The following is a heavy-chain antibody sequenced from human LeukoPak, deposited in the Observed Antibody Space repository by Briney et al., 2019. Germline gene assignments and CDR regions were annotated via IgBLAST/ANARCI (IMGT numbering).Heavy chain of an antibody. CDR3: ARTTIFGVGFDY. V-gene: IGHV3-53*01. CDR1: GFTVSSNN. J-gene: IGHJ4*02. D-gene: IGHD3-3*01. Sequence: GGSLRLSCAASGFTVSSNNMSWVRQAPGKGLEWVSVTYSGGSTYYADSVKGRFTISRDNSKNTLYLQMNSLRAEDTAVYYCARTTIFGVGFDYWGQGTLVTVSS. CDR2: TYSGGST.